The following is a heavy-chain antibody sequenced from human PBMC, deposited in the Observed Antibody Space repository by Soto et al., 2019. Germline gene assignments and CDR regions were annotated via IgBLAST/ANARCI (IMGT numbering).Heavy chain of an antibody. V-gene: IGHV3-7*01. CDR2: IKPDGSEQ. J-gene: IGHJ6*02. Sequence: GGSLRLSCAASEFTFDKYYMTWVRQAPGKGPEWVANIKPDGSEQYYVDSVKGRFTISRDNANNSLYLQMNSLRAEDTAVYFCARGNWNYYYGFYVWGQRTTVTVSS. D-gene: IGHD1-20*01. CDR1: EFTFDKYY. CDR3: ARGNWNYYYGFYV.